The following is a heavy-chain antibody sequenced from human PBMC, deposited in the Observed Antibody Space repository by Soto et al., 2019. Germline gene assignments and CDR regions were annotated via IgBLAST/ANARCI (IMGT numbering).Heavy chain of an antibody. CDR3: AREGGDFVQVPYY. J-gene: IGHJ4*02. D-gene: IGHD3-3*01. CDR1: GVSINRGDYY. Sequence: QVRLQESGPKLVRPSQTLSLTCSVSGVSINRGDYYWSWIRQSPGRGLEWIGSIYYNGDTNYNPSLGRRVTMSVGTSKIQFFSNLQSVVAADTAVYFCAREGGDFVQVPYYWGQGTLITVSS. CDR2: IYYNGDT. V-gene: IGHV4-30-4*01.